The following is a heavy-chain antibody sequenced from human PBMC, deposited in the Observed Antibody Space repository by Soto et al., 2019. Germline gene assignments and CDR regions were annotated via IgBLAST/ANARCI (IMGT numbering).Heavy chain of an antibody. V-gene: IGHV3-48*02. CDR2: ISGSSSVI. CDR1: GFTLSSYS. CDR3: ARVHYPGYYNYGMDV. D-gene: IGHD1-26*01. Sequence: EVQLVESGGGLVLPGGSLRLSCAASGFTLSSYSMNWVRQAPGKGLEWVAYISGSSSVIYYADSVKGRFTTSRDNAKSSLYLQMNSLRDEDTAVYYCARVHYPGYYNYGMDVW. J-gene: IGHJ6*01.